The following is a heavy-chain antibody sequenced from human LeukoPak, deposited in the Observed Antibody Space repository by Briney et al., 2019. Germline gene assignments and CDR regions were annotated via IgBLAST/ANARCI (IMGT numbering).Heavy chain of an antibody. CDR1: GFTFSSYG. D-gene: IGHD3-10*01. Sequence: GGSLRLSCAASGFTFSSYGMSWVRQAPGKGLEWVSAISGSGGSTYYADSVKGRFTISRDNSKNTLYLQMNSLRAEDTAVYYCAKDRMVRGVIMIDYWGQGTLVTVSS. V-gene: IGHV3-23*01. CDR2: ISGSGGST. CDR3: AKDRMVRGVIMIDY. J-gene: IGHJ4*02.